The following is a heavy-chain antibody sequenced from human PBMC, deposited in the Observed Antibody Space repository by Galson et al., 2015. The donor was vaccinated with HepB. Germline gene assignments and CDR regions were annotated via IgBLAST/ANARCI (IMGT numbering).Heavy chain of an antibody. J-gene: IGHJ6*02. D-gene: IGHD2-21*02. CDR1: GFSVSSNY. CDR2: IYSGGST. Sequence: SLRLSCAASGFSVSSNYMSWVRQAPGKGLEWVSVIYSGGSTYYADSVKGRFTISRHDSKNTLYLQMNSLRAEDTALYYCTRERVEWFGYGGDSYPGYYYDAMDVGSQGTTVTVSS. CDR3: TRERVEWFGYGGDSYPGYYYDAMDV. V-gene: IGHV3-53*04.